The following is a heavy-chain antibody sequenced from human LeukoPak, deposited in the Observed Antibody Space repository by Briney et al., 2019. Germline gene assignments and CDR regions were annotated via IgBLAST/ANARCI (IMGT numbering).Heavy chain of an antibody. CDR3: AKDTRRGYSYGFPDY. V-gene: IGHV3-9*01. J-gene: IGHJ4*02. CDR1: GFTFDDYA. Sequence: PGGSLRLSCASSGFTFDDYAMHWVRQAPGKGLEWVSGISWNSGSIGYADSVKGRFTISRDNAKNSLYLQINSLRAEDTALYYCAKDTRRGYSYGFPDYWGQGTLVTVSS. CDR2: ISWNSGSI. D-gene: IGHD5-18*01.